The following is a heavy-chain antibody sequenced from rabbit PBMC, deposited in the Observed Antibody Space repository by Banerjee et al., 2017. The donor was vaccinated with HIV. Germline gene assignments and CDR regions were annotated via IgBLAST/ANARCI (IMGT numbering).Heavy chain of an antibody. Sequence: QEQLKETGGGLVTPGGTLTLSCTVSGFSFSSSYYMCWVRQAPGKGLEWIACIDVGGSDSTYYASWAKGRFTISKTSSTTVTLQMTSLTAADTATYFCARGDGAYAGYDGLWGPGTLVTVS. CDR2: IDVGGSDST. J-gene: IGHJ4*01. CDR1: GFSFSSSYY. CDR3: ARGDGAYAGYDGL. D-gene: IGHD7-1*01. V-gene: IGHV1S45*01.